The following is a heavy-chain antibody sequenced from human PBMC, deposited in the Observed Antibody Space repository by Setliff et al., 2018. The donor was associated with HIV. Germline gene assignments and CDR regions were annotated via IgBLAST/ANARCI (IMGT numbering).Heavy chain of an antibody. CDR3: AKEGRTTSAFDV. D-gene: IGHD1-1*01. CDR2: ISWDRYTT. Sequence: PGGSLRLSGAASGFNFNDYTMHWARQGPGKTLEWVSLISWDRYTTNYADSVKGRFTISRDNSKDSRYLQMNSLRIEDTALYYCAKEGRTTSAFDVWGQGTMVTVSS. V-gene: IGHV3-43*01. J-gene: IGHJ3*01. CDR1: GFNFNDYT.